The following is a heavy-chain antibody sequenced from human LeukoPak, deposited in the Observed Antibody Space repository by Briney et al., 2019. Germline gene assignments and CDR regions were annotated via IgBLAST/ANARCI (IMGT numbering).Heavy chain of an antibody. V-gene: IGHV3-48*04. CDR1: AFTFITSN. CDR3: AKSRGWFETFDI. CDR2: ITASSRTI. Sequence: PGGSLRLSCAASAFTFITSNMNWVRQAPGKGLEWIAHITASSRTIEYADSVKGRFTVSRDNAQNSLYLRMDSLRAEDTAIYYCAKSRGWFETFDIWGQGTMVTVSS. J-gene: IGHJ3*02. D-gene: IGHD3-10*01.